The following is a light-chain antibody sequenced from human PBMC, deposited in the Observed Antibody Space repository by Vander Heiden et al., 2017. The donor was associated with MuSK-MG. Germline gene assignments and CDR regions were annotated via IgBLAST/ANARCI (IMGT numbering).Light chain of an antibody. J-gene: IGKJ4*01. Sequence: DIVLTQSPATLSLSPGERATLSCRASQSVSSYLAWYQQKPGQAPRLLIYDASNRATGIPARFSGSGYGTDFTLTISSREPEDFAVYYCQQHSNWPQNTFGGGTKVEIK. CDR2: DAS. V-gene: IGKV3-11*01. CDR3: QQHSNWPQNT. CDR1: QSVSSY.